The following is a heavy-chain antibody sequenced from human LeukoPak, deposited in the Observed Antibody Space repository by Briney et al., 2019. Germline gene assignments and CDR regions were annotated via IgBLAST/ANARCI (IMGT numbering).Heavy chain of an antibody. D-gene: IGHD6-13*01. CDR3: AKDLVSSSWYYYYGMEV. V-gene: IGHV3-30*18. J-gene: IGHJ6*02. CDR2: ISYDGSNK. Sequence: GRSLRLSCAASGFTFSSYGMHWVRQAPGKGLEWVAVISYDGSNKYYADSVKGRFTISRDNSKNTLYLQMNSLRAEDTAVYYCAKDLVSSSWYYYYGMEVGGQGPRVTVS. CDR1: GFTFSSYG.